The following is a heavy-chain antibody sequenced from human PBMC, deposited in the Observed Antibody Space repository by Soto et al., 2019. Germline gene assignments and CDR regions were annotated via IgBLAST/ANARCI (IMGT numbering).Heavy chain of an antibody. J-gene: IGHJ4*02. CDR1: GGSVRGGSYY. CDR2: IYYTGST. CDR3: ARGYECSGGSCSFDS. V-gene: IGHV4-61*01. Sequence: SETLSLTCTVSGGSVRGGSYYWSWIRQPPGKGLEWIGYIYYTGSTNYNPSLKSRVSMSVDTSKNQFSLKLSSVTAADAAVYHCARGYECSGGSCSFDSWGQGTLVTVSS. D-gene: IGHD2-15*01.